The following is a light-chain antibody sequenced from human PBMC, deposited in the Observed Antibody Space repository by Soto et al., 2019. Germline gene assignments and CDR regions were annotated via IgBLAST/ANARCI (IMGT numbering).Light chain of an antibody. Sequence: DIQMTQSPSTLSASVGGRVTITCRASQSISSWLAWYQQKPGKAPKLLIYDASSLESGVQSRFSGSGSGTDFTLTIRSLQPEDFATYYCQQLHDYPIAFGQGTRLEIK. CDR3: QQLHDYPIA. J-gene: IGKJ5*01. CDR1: QSISSW. CDR2: DAS. V-gene: IGKV1-5*01.